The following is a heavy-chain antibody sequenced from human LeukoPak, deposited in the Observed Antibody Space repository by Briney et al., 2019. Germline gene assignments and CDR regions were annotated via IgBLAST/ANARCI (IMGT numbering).Heavy chain of an antibody. CDR2: ISAYNGNT. Sequence: GASVKVSCKASGGTFSSYAISWVRQAPGQGLEWMGWISAYNGNTNYAQKLQGRVTMTTDTSTSTAYMELRSLRSDDTAVYYCARQYSGSYSEYFHHWGQGTLVTVSS. CDR1: GGTFSSYA. CDR3: ARQYSGSYSEYFHH. V-gene: IGHV1-18*01. D-gene: IGHD1-26*01. J-gene: IGHJ1*01.